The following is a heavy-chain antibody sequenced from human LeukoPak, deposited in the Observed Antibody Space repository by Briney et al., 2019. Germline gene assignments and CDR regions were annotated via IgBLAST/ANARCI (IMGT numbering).Heavy chain of an antibody. CDR1: GYIFSIYA. D-gene: IGHD1-7*01. Sequence: GASVKVSCKASGYIFSIYAMIWVRQAPGQGLELMGWINPNTGNPTYAQGFTGRFVFSLDTSVSTAYLQISSLKPEDTAVYYCARDYTVAIGTTTHFQHWGQGTLVTVSS. V-gene: IGHV7-4-1*02. J-gene: IGHJ1*01. CDR3: ARDYTVAIGTTTHFQH. CDR2: INPNTGNP.